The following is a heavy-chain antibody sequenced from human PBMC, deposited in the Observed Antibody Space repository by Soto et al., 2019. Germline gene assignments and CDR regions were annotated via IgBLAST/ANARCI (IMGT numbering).Heavy chain of an antibody. J-gene: IGHJ4*02. V-gene: IGHV1-69*02. CDR1: GGTFSSYT. D-gene: IGHD5-12*01. Sequence: QVQLVQSGAEVKKPGSSVKVSCKASGGTFSSYTISWVRQAPGQGLEWMGRIIPILGIANYAQKFQGRVTITAEKSTSTAYMELSSLRSEDTAVYYCASRRGGYSGYGYWGQGTLVTVSS. CDR3: ASRRGGYSGYGY. CDR2: IIPILGIA.